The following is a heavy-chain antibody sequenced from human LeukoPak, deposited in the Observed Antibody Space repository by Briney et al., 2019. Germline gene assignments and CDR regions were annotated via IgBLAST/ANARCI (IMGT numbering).Heavy chain of an antibody. Sequence: GGSLRLSCAASGFTFSSYSMNWVRQAPGKGLEWVSSISSSSSYIYYADSVKGRFTISRDNAKNSLYLQMNSLRAEDTAVYYCARGHSSGWPPDYWGQGTLVTVSS. CDR3: ARGHSSGWPPDY. CDR1: GFTFSSYS. D-gene: IGHD6-19*01. J-gene: IGHJ4*02. CDR2: ISSSSSYI. V-gene: IGHV3-21*01.